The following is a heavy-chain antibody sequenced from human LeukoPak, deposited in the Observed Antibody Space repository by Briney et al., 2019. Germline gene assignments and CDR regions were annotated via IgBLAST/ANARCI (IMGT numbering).Heavy chain of an antibody. Sequence: GGSLRLSCAASGFTFSSYAMHWVRQAPGKGLEWVSSISSSSSYIYYADSLKGRFTISRDNGKNSLYLQMNSLRAEDTAVYYCARPCGGDCYFEYFEHWGQGTLVSVSS. CDR3: ARPCGGDCYFEYFEH. CDR2: ISSSSSYI. D-gene: IGHD2-21*02. J-gene: IGHJ1*01. CDR1: GFTFSSYA. V-gene: IGHV3-21*01.